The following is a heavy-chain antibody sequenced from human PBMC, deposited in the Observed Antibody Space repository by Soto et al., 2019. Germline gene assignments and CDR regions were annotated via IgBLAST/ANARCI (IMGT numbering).Heavy chain of an antibody. V-gene: IGHV3-23*01. D-gene: IGHD2-2*01. CDR3: ASRYCSSTSCGPGLFDS. J-gene: IGHJ4*02. CDR2: IGNSGGNT. Sequence: EVQLLESGGGLVLPGGSLRLSCAASGFTFSNYVMSWVRQAPGKGLEWVSAIGNSGGNTYYADSVKGRSTISRDNSKNTLYLQMNSLRVEDTALYYCASRYCSSTSCGPGLFDSWGQGTLVTVSS. CDR1: GFTFSNYV.